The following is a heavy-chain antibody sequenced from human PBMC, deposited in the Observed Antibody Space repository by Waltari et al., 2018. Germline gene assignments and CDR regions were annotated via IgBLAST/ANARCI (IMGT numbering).Heavy chain of an antibody. V-gene: IGHV3-33*01. CDR1: GFTFSSYG. CDR3: ARGIADD. D-gene: IGHD6-13*01. CDR2: IWYDGTNK. J-gene: IGHJ4*02. Sequence: QVQLVESGGGVVQPGRSLRLPCTASGFTFSSYGMLWVRQAPGKGLEWVARIWYDGTNKNYADSVRGRFTISRDNSKNTLYLQMNSLRVEDTAVYYCARGIADDWGQGTLVTVSS.